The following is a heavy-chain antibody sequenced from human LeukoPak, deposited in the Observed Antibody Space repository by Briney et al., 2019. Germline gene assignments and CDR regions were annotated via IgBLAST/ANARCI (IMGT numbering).Heavy chain of an antibody. D-gene: IGHD3-22*01. CDR2: IYSGGST. CDR3: ARDNHYYDSSGPYYYYGMDV. Sequence: GGSLRLSCAASGFTVSSNYMSWVRQAPGKGLEWVSVIYSGGSTYYADSVKGRFTISRDNSKNTLYLQMNSLRAEDTAVYYCARDNHYYDSSGPYYYYGMDVWGQGTTVTVSS. J-gene: IGHJ6*02. V-gene: IGHV3-66*01. CDR1: GFTVSSNY.